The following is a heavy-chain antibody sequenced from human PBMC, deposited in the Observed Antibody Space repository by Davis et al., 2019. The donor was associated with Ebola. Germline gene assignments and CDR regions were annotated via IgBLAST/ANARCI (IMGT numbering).Heavy chain of an antibody. CDR3: ARASAAGYYYYYGMDV. D-gene: IGHD6-13*01. CDR1: GGTFSSYA. J-gene: IGHJ6*02. Sequence: AASVKVSCKASGGTFSSYAISWVRQAPGQGLEWMGGIIPIFGTANYAQKFQGRVTITADESTSTAYMELSSLRSEDTAVYYSARASAAGYYYYYGMDVWGQGTTVTVSS. CDR2: IIPIFGTA. V-gene: IGHV1-69*13.